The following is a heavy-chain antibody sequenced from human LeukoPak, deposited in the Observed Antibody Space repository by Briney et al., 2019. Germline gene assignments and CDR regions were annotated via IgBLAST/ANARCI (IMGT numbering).Heavy chain of an antibody. CDR1: GGSISSYY. Sequence: SETLSLTCTVSGGSISSYYWSWIRQPPGKGLEWIGYIYYSGSTNYNPSLKSRVTISVDTSKNQFSLKLSSVTAADTAVYYCARQQTVVGTPQAFDIWVQGTMVTVSS. J-gene: IGHJ3*02. CDR3: ARQQTVVGTPQAFDI. V-gene: IGHV4-59*08. D-gene: IGHD4-23*01. CDR2: IYYSGST.